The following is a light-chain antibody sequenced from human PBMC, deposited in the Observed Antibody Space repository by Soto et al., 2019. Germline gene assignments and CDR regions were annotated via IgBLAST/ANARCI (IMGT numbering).Light chain of an antibody. CDR3: SSYLSTGAVG. Sequence: QSALTQPASVSGSPGQSITISCTGTSRDIGFYNYVSWYQQHPGKAPKLIIYEVAKRPSGVSNRFSGSKSGNTASLAISGLQAEDEANYYCSSYLSTGAVGFGGGTKVTVL. V-gene: IGLV2-14*01. J-gene: IGLJ2*01. CDR2: EVA. CDR1: SRDIGFYNY.